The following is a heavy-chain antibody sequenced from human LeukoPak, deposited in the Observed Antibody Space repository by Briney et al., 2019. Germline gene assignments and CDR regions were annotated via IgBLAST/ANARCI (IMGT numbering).Heavy chain of an antibody. CDR3: AREYSSSWSDY. D-gene: IGHD6-13*01. J-gene: IGHJ4*02. CDR2: ISSSSSSI. CDR1: GFIFNYYS. Sequence: QPGGSLRLSCAASGFIFNYYSMNWVRQAPGKGLEWVSYISSSSSSIYYADSVKGRFTISRDNAKNSLYLQMSSLRVEDTAVYYCAREYSSSWSDYWGQGTLVTVSS. V-gene: IGHV3-48*04.